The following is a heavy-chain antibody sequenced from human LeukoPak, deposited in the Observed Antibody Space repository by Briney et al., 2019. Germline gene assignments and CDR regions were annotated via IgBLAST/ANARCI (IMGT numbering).Heavy chain of an antibody. CDR2: IYYTGTA. V-gene: IGHV4-31*03. Sequence: SQTLSLTCTVSGDSISSGGHYWSWVRQHPGKGLGWIGYIYYTGTAYYNPSLKSRVTISLDTSRNQFSLKLTSVTAADTGVYYCVRTVSGYHLDYWGQGILATVSS. D-gene: IGHD3-9*01. CDR3: VRTVSGYHLDY. CDR1: GDSISSGGHY. J-gene: IGHJ4*02.